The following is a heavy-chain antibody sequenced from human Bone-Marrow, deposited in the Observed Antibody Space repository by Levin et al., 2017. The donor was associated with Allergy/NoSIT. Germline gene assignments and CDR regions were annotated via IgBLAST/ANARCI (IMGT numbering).Heavy chain of an antibody. J-gene: IGHJ6*02. CDR3: ARGAVEQLTPGFYYGMDV. Sequence: KAGGSLRLSCAASGFTFSDYYMSWIRQAPGKGLEWVSYISSSGSTIYYADSVKGRFTISRDNAKNSLYLQMNSLRAEDTAVYYCARGAVEQLTPGFYYGMDVWGQGTTVTVSS. CDR1: GFTFSDYY. CDR2: ISSSGSTI. D-gene: IGHD6-13*01. V-gene: IGHV3-11*01.